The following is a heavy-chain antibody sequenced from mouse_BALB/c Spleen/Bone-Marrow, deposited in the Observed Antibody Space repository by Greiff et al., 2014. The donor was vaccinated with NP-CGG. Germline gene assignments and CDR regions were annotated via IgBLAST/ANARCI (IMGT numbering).Heavy chain of an antibody. CDR1: GYSITSDYA. J-gene: IGHJ2*01. Sequence: DVKLVESGPGLVKPSQSLSLTCTVTGYSITSDYAWNWIRQFPGNKLEWMGSISYSGGTDYNPTLKSRFSITRETSKNQFFLQLNSVTAEDTATYYCARKFYYFDYWGHGTTLTVSS. V-gene: IGHV3-2*02. CDR3: ARKFYYFDY. CDR2: ISYSGGT.